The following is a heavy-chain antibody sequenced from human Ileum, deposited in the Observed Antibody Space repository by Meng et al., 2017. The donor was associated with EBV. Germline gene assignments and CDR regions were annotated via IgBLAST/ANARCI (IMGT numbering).Heavy chain of an antibody. CDR1: GGSISTGNFY. V-gene: IGHV4-39*07. D-gene: IGHD4-17*01. J-gene: IGHJ4*02. CDR3: ASAYDYGDYEAFAY. CDR2: IYYRGNT. Sequence: QLSPHDSAPALVSPPEPLPYTFTSPGGSISTGNFYWGWIRQSPGKALECIGTIYYRGNTFYNPSLKSRLTISIDTSKNEFSLTLRSVTAADTALYYCASAYDYGDYEAFAYWGPGSLVTVSS.